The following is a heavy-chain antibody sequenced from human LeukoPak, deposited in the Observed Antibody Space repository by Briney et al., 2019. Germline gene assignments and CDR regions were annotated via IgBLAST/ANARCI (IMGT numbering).Heavy chain of an antibody. J-gene: IGHJ3*02. D-gene: IGHD4-17*01. CDR3: ARGQSSDYSTAFDI. CDR2: IIPILGIA. V-gene: IGHV1-69*02. CDR1: GGAFSSYT. Sequence: GASVKVSCKASGGAFSSYTISWVRQAPGQGLEWMGRIIPILGIANYAQKFQGRVTITADKPTSTAYMELSSLRSEDTAVYYCARGQSSDYSTAFDIWGQGTMVTVSS.